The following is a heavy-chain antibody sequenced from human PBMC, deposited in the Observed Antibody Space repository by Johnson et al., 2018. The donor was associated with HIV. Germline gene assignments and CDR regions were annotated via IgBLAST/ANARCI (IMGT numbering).Heavy chain of an antibody. V-gene: IGHV3-7*01. CDR1: GFTFSNHH. D-gene: IGHD2-8*02. CDR3: GRESTGAGTAVDI. J-gene: IGHJ3*02. CDR2: INQDGSDK. Sequence: VQLVESGRGLVQPGGSLRLSCAVSGFTFSNHHMTWVRQAPGKGLEWVANINQDGSDKYYVDSVKGRFTISRDSAQNSLYLQMNSLRAEDTAVYYCGRESTGAGTAVDIWGQGTMVTVSS.